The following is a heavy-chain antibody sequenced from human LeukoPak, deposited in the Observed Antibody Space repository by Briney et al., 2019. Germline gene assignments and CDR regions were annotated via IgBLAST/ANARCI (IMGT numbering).Heavy chain of an antibody. V-gene: IGHV4-39*07. J-gene: IGHJ4*02. CDR1: GGSISSSSYY. D-gene: IGHD6-13*01. Sequence: SETLSLTCTVSGGSISSSSYYWGWIRQPPGKGLEWIGSIYYSGSTYYNPSLKSRVTISVDTSKNQFSLKLSSVTAADTAVYYCARGEAAAGHFDYWGQGTLVTVSS. CDR2: IYYSGST. CDR3: ARGEAAAGHFDY.